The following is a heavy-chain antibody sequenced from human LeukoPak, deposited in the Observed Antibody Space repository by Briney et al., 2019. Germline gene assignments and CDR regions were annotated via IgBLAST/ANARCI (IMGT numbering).Heavy chain of an antibody. CDR3: ARDDAIVATKRFDY. CDR1: GFTFSSYS. D-gene: IGHD5-12*01. V-gene: IGHV3-21*01. CDR2: ISSSSSYI. Sequence: GGSLRLSCAASGFTFSSYSMNWVRQAPGKGLEWVSSISSSSSYIYYADSVKGRFTISRDNAKNSLYLQMNSLRAEDTAVYYCARDDAIVATKRFDYWGQGTLVTVSS. J-gene: IGHJ4*02.